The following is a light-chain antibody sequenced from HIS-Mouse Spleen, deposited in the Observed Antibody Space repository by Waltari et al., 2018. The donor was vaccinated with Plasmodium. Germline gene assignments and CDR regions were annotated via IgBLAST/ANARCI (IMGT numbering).Light chain of an antibody. Sequence: QSVLTQPPSASGTPGQRVTISCSGSSSNIGSNTVHWYQQLPGTAPKLLIYSTNQRPSVVPGRFSGSKSGTAASRASRGLQDEDEDDYYCAAGDDSLNGPVFGGGTKLTVL. CDR3: AAGDDSLNGPV. CDR1: SSNIGSNT. J-gene: IGLJ2*01. CDR2: STN. V-gene: IGLV1-44*01.